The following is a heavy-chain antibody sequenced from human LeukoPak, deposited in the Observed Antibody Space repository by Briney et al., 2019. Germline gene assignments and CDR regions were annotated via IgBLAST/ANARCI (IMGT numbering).Heavy chain of an antibody. Sequence: SETLSLTCTVSGGSISSGGYYWSWIRQPPGKGLEWIGYIYHSGSTYYNPSLKSRVTISVDRSKNQFSLKLSSVTAADTAVYYCARHSRVAAATFPDRVAFDIWGQGTMVTVSS. J-gene: IGHJ3*02. CDR1: GGSISSGGYY. CDR2: IYHSGST. V-gene: IGHV4-30-2*01. D-gene: IGHD6-13*01. CDR3: ARHSRVAAATFPDRVAFDI.